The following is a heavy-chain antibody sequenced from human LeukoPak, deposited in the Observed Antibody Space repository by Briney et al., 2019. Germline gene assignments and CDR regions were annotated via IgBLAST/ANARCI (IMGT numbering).Heavy chain of an antibody. V-gene: IGHV4-59*12. CDR2: IYYSGST. CDR1: GGSISSYY. CDR3: ARLGGLSSGWNYYYYYMDV. Sequence: ETLSLTCTVSGGSISSYYWSWIRQPPGKGLEWIGYIYYSGSTNYNPSLKSRVTISVDTSKNQFSLKLSSVTAADTAVYYCARLGGLSSGWNYYYYYMDVWGKGTTVTISS. J-gene: IGHJ6*03. D-gene: IGHD6-19*01.